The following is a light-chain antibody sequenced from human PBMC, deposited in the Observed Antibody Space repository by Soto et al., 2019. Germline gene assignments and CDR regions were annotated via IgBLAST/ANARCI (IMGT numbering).Light chain of an antibody. J-gene: IGLJ2*01. CDR3: QTWGSGIVV. CDR2: LNSDGSH. CDR1: SGHSNYA. V-gene: IGLV4-69*01. Sequence: QSVLTQSPSASASLGASVKLTCTLSSGHSNYAIAWHQQQSEKGPRYLMKLNSDGSHSKGDGIPDRFSGSSSGAERYLTISSLQSEDEADYYCQTWGSGIVVFDGGTKLTVL.